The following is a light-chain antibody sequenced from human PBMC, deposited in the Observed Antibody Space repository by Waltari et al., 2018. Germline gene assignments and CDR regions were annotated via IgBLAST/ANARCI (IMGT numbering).Light chain of an antibody. CDR1: QSINSY. CDR2: AAS. Sequence: DIQMTQSLSSLSASVGDRVTITCRASQSINSYLNWYQQKPGKAPKLLIYAASSLQSGVPSRFSGSGSGTDFTLTISSLQPEDFATYYCQQSYSTLITFGQGTRLEIK. V-gene: IGKV1-39*01. CDR3: QQSYSTLIT. J-gene: IGKJ5*01.